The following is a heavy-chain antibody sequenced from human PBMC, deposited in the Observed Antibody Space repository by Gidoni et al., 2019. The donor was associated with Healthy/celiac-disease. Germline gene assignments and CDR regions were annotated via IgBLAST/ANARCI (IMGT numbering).Heavy chain of an antibody. D-gene: IGHD6-19*01. CDR3: TRGVAGADY. CDR2: IRSKAYGGTT. V-gene: IGHV3-49*02. J-gene: IGHJ4*02. Sequence: APGKGLEWVGFIRSKAYGGTTEYAASVKGRFTISRDDSKSIAYLQMISLKTEDTAVYYCTRGVAGADYWGQGTLVTVSS.